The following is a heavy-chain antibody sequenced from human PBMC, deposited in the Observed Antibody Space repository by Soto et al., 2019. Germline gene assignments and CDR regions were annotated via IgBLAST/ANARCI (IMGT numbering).Heavy chain of an antibody. CDR2: FIPMFDLA. CDR1: GGTFNTDT. D-gene: IGHD4-17*01. V-gene: IGHV1-69*08. J-gene: IGHJ3*02. CDR3: ARDDYEDYTEDGFEN. Sequence: QVQLGQSGAEVKKPGSSVKISCRASGGTFNTDTITWLRQAPGQGLEWLGRFIPMFDLADYAQKFQGRVTLTADKSLNTAYLELSRLKSDDTAIYYCARDDYEDYTEDGFENWGQGTKVTVSS.